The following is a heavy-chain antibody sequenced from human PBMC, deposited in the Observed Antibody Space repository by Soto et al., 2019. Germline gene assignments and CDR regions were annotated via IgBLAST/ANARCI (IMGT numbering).Heavy chain of an antibody. J-gene: IGHJ6*02. Sequence: GGSLRLSCAASGFTFSSYGMHWVRQAPGKGLEWVAVIWYDGSNKYYADSVKGRFTISRDNSKNTLYLQMNSLRAEDTAVYYCARPKIYCSGGSCYSGGMDVWGQGTTVTVSS. CDR1: GFTFSSYG. CDR3: ARPKIYCSGGSCYSGGMDV. V-gene: IGHV3-33*01. CDR2: IWYDGSNK. D-gene: IGHD2-15*01.